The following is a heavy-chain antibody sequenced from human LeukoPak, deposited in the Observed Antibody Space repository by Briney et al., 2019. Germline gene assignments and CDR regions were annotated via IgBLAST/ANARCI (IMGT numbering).Heavy chain of an antibody. CDR1: GGSISSGDYY. CDR3: ASEGRITMVRGVIMGVQH. Sequence: PSQTLSLTCTVSGGSISSGDYYWRWIRQPPGKGLEWIGYIYYSGSTYYNPSLKSRVTISVDTSKNQFSLKLSSVTAADTAVYYCASEGRITMVRGVIMGVQHWGQGTLVTVSS. J-gene: IGHJ1*01. D-gene: IGHD3-10*01. CDR2: IYYSGST. V-gene: IGHV4-30-4*01.